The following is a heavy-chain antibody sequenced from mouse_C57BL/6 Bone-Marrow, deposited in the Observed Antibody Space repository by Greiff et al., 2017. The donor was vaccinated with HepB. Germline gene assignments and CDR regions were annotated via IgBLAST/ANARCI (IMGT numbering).Heavy chain of an antibody. D-gene: IGHD1-1*01. CDR1: GYTFTNYW. Sequence: VQLQQSGAELVRPGTSVKMSCKASGYTFTNYWIGWAKQRPGHGLEWIGDIYPGGGYTNYNEKFKGKATLTADKSSSTAYMQFSSLTSEDSAIYYCARRTVRYAMDYWGQGTSVTVSS. CDR3: ARRTVRYAMDY. J-gene: IGHJ4*01. V-gene: IGHV1-63*01. CDR2: IYPGGGYT.